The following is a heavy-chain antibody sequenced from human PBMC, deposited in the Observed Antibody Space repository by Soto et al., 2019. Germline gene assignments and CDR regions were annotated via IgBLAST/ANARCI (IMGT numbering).Heavy chain of an antibody. CDR1: GDTLSTGDYT. V-gene: IGHV4-30-2*01. D-gene: IGHD4-17*01. Sequence: QLQLKESGSRMVKSSETLSLTCDVSGDTLSTGDYTWAWIRHTPGKALEWIGDTYHSGNPYNNQPLKSRVIISVDRAKNQFSLKVRSVTAADTAVYYCAREKYGDYVGYFDPCGQGIQFTVSS. J-gene: IGHJ5*02. CDR3: AREKYGDYVGYFDP. CDR2: TYHSGNP.